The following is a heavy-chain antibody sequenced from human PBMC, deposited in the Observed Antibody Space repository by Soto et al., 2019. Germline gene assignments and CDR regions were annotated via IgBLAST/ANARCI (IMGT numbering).Heavy chain of an antibody. V-gene: IGHV3-30-3*01. J-gene: IGHJ5*02. Sequence: PGGSLRLSCAASGFTFSSYAMHWVRQAPGKGLEGVAVISYDGSNKYYADSVKGRFTISRDNSKNTLYLQMNSLRAEDTAVYYCARDQHCSGGSCYPYNWFDPWGQGTQVTVSS. CDR3: ARDQHCSGGSCYPYNWFDP. CDR1: GFTFSSYA. CDR2: ISYDGSNK. D-gene: IGHD2-15*01.